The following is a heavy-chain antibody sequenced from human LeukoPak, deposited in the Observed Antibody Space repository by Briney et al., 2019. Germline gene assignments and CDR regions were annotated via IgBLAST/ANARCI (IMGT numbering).Heavy chain of an antibody. V-gene: IGHV4-39*07. CDR3: ARDSSSWSYYYYVDV. CDR2: LSYIGST. CDR1: GGSISSTSYF. Sequence: PSETLSLTCTVSGGSISSTSYFWGWIRQPPGKGLAWIGHLSYIGSTYYKSSLKSRVTISVDTYKNQFSLKLSSVTAADTAVYYCARDSSSWSYYYYVDVWGKGTTVTVSS. J-gene: IGHJ6*03. D-gene: IGHD6-13*01.